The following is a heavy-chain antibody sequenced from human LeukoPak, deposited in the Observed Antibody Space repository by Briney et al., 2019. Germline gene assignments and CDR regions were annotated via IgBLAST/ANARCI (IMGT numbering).Heavy chain of an antibody. Sequence: GGSLRLSCAASGFTFSTDWMHWVRQTPGRGLVWVSRINGDGSSTSYADSVRGRFTISRDNAKNTVYLQMNSLRAEDTAVYYCASGWYGSGSPAYNCFDPWGQGTLVTVPS. CDR2: INGDGSST. CDR3: ASGWYGSGSPAYNCFDP. V-gene: IGHV3-74*01. CDR1: GFTFSTDW. J-gene: IGHJ5*02. D-gene: IGHD3-10*01.